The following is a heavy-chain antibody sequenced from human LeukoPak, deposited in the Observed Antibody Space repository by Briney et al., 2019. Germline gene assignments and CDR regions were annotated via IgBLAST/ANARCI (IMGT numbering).Heavy chain of an antibody. V-gene: IGHV3-30*03. CDR2: VSYDVNNK. CDR1: ECILRSNG. J-gene: IGHJ4*02. Sequence: GGSLRLSCAASECILRSNGIHWVRKAPGKGMDWVPVVSYDVNNKYSAASVNGRFTISRDNSKNTLFLQMNSLRAEDTAVYYCARGPNYFDYWGQGALVTVSS. CDR3: ARGPNYFDY.